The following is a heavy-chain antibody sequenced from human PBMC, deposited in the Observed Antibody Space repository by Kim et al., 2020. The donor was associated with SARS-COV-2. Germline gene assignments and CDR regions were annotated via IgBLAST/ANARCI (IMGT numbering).Heavy chain of an antibody. CDR3: ARKGQGETHPFDH. Sequence: ASVKVSCKASGYTFTTYPMHWVRQAPGQSLEWMGYINAGIGDTKYSRSFQGRVTITWDSSASTAYMELSSLKSEDTAVYYFARKGQGETHPFDHWGQGNL. CDR2: INAGIGDT. CDR1: GYTFTTYP. J-gene: IGHJ4*02. V-gene: IGHV1-3*01. D-gene: IGHD3-16*01.